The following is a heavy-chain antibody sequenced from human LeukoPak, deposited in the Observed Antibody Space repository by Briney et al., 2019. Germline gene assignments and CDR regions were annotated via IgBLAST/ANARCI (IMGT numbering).Heavy chain of an antibody. J-gene: IGHJ4*02. D-gene: IGHD4-23*01. CDR2: ISSSSSYI. CDR1: GFTFSSYS. V-gene: IGHV3-21*04. Sequence: GGSLRLSCAASGFTFSSYSMNWVRQAPGKGLEWVSSISSSSSYIYYADSVKGRFTISRDNSKNSLYLQMNSLRTEDTALYYCAKALRPLGFGGNSDYFDYWGQGTLVTVSS. CDR3: AKALRPLGFGGNSDYFDY.